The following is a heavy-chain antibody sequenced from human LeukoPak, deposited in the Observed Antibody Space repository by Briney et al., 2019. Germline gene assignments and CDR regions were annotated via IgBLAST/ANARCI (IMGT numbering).Heavy chain of an antibody. J-gene: IGHJ4*02. Sequence: GGSLRLSCPASGFTFXGYGMHWVRQAPGXXXXWLAVISDIGSQKSYADSVKGRFTISRDNSKNTLFLQMNSLRPEDTAVYYCAKEYDSGWTSFDYWGRGNVVTVSS. CDR1: GFTFXGYG. V-gene: IGHV3-30*18. CDR3: AKEYDSGWTSFDY. CDR2: ISDIGSQK. D-gene: IGHD6-19*01.